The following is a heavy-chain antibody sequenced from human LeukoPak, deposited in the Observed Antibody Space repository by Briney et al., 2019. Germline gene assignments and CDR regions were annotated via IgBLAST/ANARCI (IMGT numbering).Heavy chain of an antibody. CDR2: IYYTGTT. Sequence: PSETLSLTCTVSGGSMNINNYYWAWIRQPPGKGLEWLGSIYYTGTTYYNPSLNHRVTISVDTSQNQFSLRLSSVTAADTAVYYCARFKGGFSRDGYNLDFWGQGTLVTVSS. D-gene: IGHD5-24*01. J-gene: IGHJ4*02. CDR3: ARFKGGFSRDGYNLDF. V-gene: IGHV4-39*07. CDR1: GGSMNINNYY.